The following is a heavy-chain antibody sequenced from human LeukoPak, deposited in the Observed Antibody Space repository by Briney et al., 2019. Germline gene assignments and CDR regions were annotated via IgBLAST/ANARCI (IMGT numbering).Heavy chain of an antibody. J-gene: IGHJ5*02. CDR2: IYSGGST. Sequence: QSGGSLRLSCAASGFTVSSNYMSWVRQAPGKGLEWVSVIYSGGSTYYADSVKGRFTISRDNSKNTLYLQMNSLRAEDTAVYYCARENYGGKRNWFDPWGQGTLVTVSS. CDR3: ARENYGGKRNWFDP. V-gene: IGHV3-53*01. CDR1: GFTVSSNY. D-gene: IGHD4-23*01.